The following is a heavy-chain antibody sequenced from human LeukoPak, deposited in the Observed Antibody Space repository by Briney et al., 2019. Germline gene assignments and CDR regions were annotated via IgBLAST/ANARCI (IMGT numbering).Heavy chain of an antibody. D-gene: IGHD2-2*01. CDR3: ARANFLYCSSTTCLFDY. V-gene: IGHV1-2*02. J-gene: IGHJ4*02. Sequence: GSSVKVSCKASGYTLTYYYLHWVRQAPGQGFEWMGLINPNSGETNYAQKFQGRVTMTRDTSISTAHMEMSRLRSDDTAVYYCARANFLYCSSTTCLFDYWGQGTLVTVSS. CDR2: INPNSGET. CDR1: GYTLTYYY.